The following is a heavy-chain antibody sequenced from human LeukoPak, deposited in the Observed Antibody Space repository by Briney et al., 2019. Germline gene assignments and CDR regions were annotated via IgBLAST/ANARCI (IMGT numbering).Heavy chain of an antibody. CDR2: ISYDGSNK. J-gene: IGHJ4*02. D-gene: IGHD5-18*01. V-gene: IGHV3-30*04. CDR1: GFTFSSYA. Sequence: GGSLRLSCAASGFTFSSYAMHWVRQAPGKGLEWVAVISYDGSNKYYADSVKGRFTISRDNSKNTLYLQMNSLRAEDTAVYYCARALLYSYGYSYFDYWGQGTLVTVSS. CDR3: ARALLYSYGYSYFDY.